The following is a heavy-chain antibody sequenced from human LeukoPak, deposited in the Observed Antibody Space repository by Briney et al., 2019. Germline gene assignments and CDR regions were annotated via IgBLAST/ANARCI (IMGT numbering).Heavy chain of an antibody. CDR1: GFTFSSYW. CDR2: INSDGITT. D-gene: IGHD3-16*01. J-gene: IGHJ4*02. Sequence: GGSLRLSCAASGFTFSSYWMSWVRQAPGQGLVWVSRINSDGITTTYADSVKGRFTISRDNAKNTLYLQMNSLRVDDTAVYYCAREGGGLDYWGQGTPVTVSS. V-gene: IGHV3-74*01. CDR3: AREGGGLDY.